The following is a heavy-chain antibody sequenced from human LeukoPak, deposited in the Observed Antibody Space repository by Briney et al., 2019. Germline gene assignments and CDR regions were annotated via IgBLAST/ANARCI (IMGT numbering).Heavy chain of an antibody. D-gene: IGHD2-2*01. Sequence: PSETLSLTCAVYGGSFSGYYWSWIRQPPGKGLEWIGEINHSGSTNYNPSLKSRVTISVDTSKNQFSLKLSSVTAADTAVYYCARGRINEVPAATSPIDYWGQGTLVTASS. V-gene: IGHV4-34*01. CDR1: GGSFSGYY. CDR3: ARGRINEVPAATSPIDY. CDR2: INHSGST. J-gene: IGHJ4*02.